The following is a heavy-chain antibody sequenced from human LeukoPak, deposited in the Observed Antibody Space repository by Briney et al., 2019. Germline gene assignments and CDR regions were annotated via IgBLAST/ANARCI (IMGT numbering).Heavy chain of an antibody. D-gene: IGHD3-3*01. CDR2: ISSISDTI. CDR1: GFTLSSYG. Sequence: GGSLRLSCAASGFTLSSYGMNWVRQAPGKGLEWLSYISSISDTIHYADSVKGRFTISRDNAKNSLFLQLNSLRAEDRAVYYCARDRGVDNVGQMSPFGYCGPGTLVTVSS. V-gene: IGHV3-48*04. J-gene: IGHJ4*02. CDR3: ARDRGVDNVGQMSPFGY.